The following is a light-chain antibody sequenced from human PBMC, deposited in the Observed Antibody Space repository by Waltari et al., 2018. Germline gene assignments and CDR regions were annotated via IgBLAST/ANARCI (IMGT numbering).Light chain of an antibody. CDR3: SSYGGGDDYV. J-gene: IGLJ1*01. CDR1: TRAFVGYNH. V-gene: IGLV2-8*01. Sequence: QSALTQPPSASGSPGQSVTISCTGTTRAFVGYNHVFWYQQHPGKVPKLILYEVNKRPSGVPDRFSGSKSDKTAFLTVSGLQAEDEADYYCSSYGGGDDYVFGAGTKVTVL. CDR2: EVN.